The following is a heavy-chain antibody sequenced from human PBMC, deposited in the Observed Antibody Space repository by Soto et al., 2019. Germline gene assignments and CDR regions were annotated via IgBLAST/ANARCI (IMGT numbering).Heavy chain of an antibody. J-gene: IGHJ6*02. CDR2: IYYSRST. Sequence: QVQLQESGPGLVKPSQTLSLTCTVSGGSISSGDYYWSWIRQPPGKGLEWIGYIYYSRSTHYHPSLKRPVTISGDTSKHTFSLKPSSVTAADTAVYYCAREYSSSSRYYYYGMDVWGQGTTVTVSS. V-gene: IGHV4-30-4*01. D-gene: IGHD6-6*01. CDR1: GGSISSGDYY. CDR3: AREYSSSSRYYYYGMDV.